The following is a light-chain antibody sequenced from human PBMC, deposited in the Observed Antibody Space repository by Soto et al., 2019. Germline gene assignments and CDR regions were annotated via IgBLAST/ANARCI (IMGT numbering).Light chain of an antibody. CDR1: QSVSSSY. CDR3: QQYGSSPIT. J-gene: IGKJ1*01. V-gene: IGKV3-20*01. CDR2: DAS. Sequence: EIVLTQSPGTLSLSPGERATLSCRASQSVSSSYLAWYQQKLGQAPRLLIYDASSRATGIPDRFSGSGSGTDFTLTISRLEPEDFAVYYCQQYGSSPITFGQGTKVDI.